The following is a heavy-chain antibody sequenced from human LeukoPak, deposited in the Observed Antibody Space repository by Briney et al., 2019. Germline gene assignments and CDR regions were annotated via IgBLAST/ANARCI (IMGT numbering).Heavy chain of an antibody. Sequence: PGGSLRLSCAASGFTFSSYGMHWVRQAPGKGLEWVAVIWYDGSNKYYADSVKGRFTISRDNSKNMLYLQMNSLRAEDTAVYYCARGGYYGDYVRWFDPWGQGTLVTVSS. V-gene: IGHV3-33*01. J-gene: IGHJ5*02. D-gene: IGHD4-17*01. CDR1: GFTFSSYG. CDR3: ARGGYYGDYVRWFDP. CDR2: IWYDGSNK.